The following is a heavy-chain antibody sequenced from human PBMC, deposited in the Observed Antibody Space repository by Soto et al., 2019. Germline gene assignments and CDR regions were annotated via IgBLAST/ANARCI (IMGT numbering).Heavy chain of an antibody. Sequence: SGPTLVNPTQPLTLTCTFSGFSLSTGGVGVGWIRQPPGKALEWLELIYWDDDKRYSPFLRSRLTITKATSKNHVVLTMTNMDPGDTAPYYCVDGSTAPIHCHWGQGTLVTVSS. J-gene: IGHJ1*01. CDR3: VDGSTAPIHCH. D-gene: IGHD3-10*01. CDR2: IYWDDDK. CDR1: GFSLSTGGVG. V-gene: IGHV2-5*02.